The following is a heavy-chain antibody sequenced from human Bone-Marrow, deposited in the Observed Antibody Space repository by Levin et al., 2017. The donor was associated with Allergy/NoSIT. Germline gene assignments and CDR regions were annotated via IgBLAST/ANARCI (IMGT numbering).Heavy chain of an antibody. CDR3: ARVRENYDHEAFDI. V-gene: IGHV4-4*07. CDR1: GGSISSYD. J-gene: IGHJ3*02. D-gene: IGHD1-7*01. Sequence: KASETLSLTCTVSGGSISSYDWNWIRQPAGKGLEWIGRISSIGSINYNPSLKSRVSMSIDTSKNKFSMKLTSATAADTAMYYCARVRENYDHEAFDIWGQGTMVTVSS. CDR2: ISSIGSI.